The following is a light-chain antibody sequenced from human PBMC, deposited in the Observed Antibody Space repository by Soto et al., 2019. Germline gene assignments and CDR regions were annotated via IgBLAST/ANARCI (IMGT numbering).Light chain of an antibody. CDR3: QVWDTRSEHYV. Sequence: SYELTQSPSVSVAPGQTVSITCGGSSIGSKSVHWYQQKPGQAPVLVVYDDSDRRSGIPERFSGSNSGNTATLTIARVEAGDEADYHCQVWDTRSEHYVFXAGTQLTVL. CDR2: DDS. J-gene: IGLJ1*01. CDR1: SIGSKS. V-gene: IGLV3-21*02.